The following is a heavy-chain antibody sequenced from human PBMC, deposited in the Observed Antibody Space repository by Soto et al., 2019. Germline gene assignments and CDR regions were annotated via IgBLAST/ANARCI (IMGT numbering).Heavy chain of an antibody. CDR2: ISGSGGST. D-gene: IGHD3-3*01. CDR1: GFTFSSYA. Sequence: PGGSLRLSCAASGFTFSSYAMSWARQAPGKGLEWVSAISGSGGSTYYADSVKGRFTISRDNSKNTLYLQMNSLRAEDTAVYYCAKDPIEGALRFSLPSGWFDPWGQGTLVTVSS. V-gene: IGHV3-23*01. CDR3: AKDPIEGALRFSLPSGWFDP. J-gene: IGHJ5*02.